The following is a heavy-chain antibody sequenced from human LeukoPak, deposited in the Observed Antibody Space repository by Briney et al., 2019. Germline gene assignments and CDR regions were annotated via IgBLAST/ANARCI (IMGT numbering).Heavy chain of an antibody. CDR1: GFTFSSYG. D-gene: IGHD2-8*02. CDR3: ARGGYWDVHDAFDI. Sequence: GGSLRLSCAASGFTFSSYGMNWVRQAPGKGLEWVSYISSSSSTIYYADSVKGRFTISRDNAKNSLYLQMNSLRAEDTAVYYCARGGYWDVHDAFDIWGQGTMVTVSS. J-gene: IGHJ3*02. CDR2: ISSSSSTI. V-gene: IGHV3-48*01.